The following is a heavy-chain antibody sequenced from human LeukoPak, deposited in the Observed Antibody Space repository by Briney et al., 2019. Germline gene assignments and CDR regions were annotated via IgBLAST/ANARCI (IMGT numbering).Heavy chain of an antibody. J-gene: IGHJ4*02. V-gene: IGHV3-23*01. Sequence: GGSLRLSCAVSGVTLSNYGMAWVRQAPGKGLEWVAGISGSGGRPNYADSVKGRFTISRDNAKNTLYLQMNSLRAEDTAVYFCAKRGVVIRVILVGFHKEAYYFDSWGQGALVSVSS. CDR1: GVTLSNYG. CDR2: ISGSGGRP. CDR3: AKRGVVIRVILVGFHKEAYYFDS. D-gene: IGHD3-22*01.